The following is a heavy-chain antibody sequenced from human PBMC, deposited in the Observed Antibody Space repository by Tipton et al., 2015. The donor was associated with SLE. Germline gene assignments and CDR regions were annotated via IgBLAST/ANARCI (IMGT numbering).Heavy chain of an antibody. CDR2: IYYSGST. Sequence: TLSLTCTVSGGSISSSSYYWGWIRQPPGKGLEWIGSIYYSGSTYYNPSLKSRVTISVDTSKNQFSLKLSSVTAADTAVYYCARTTFGAFDIWGQGTMVTVSS. CDR1: GGSISSSSYY. V-gene: IGHV4-39*01. CDR3: ARTTFGAFDI. D-gene: IGHD3-10*02. J-gene: IGHJ3*02.